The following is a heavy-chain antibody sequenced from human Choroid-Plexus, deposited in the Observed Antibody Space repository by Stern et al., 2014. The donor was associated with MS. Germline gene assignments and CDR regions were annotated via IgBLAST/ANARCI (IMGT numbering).Heavy chain of an antibody. Sequence: QVQLVQSGGGVVQPGRPLRLSCVASGFTFGSCAMHWVRQAPGKGLEWVAGVSYDGSNKYYADAGKGRFTISRDNSQNTLYMQRSSLRPEDTAVYYCAKDRHYVTSFFDHWGQGSLVTVSS. CDR2: VSYDGSNK. CDR3: AKDRHYVTSFFDH. J-gene: IGHJ5*02. V-gene: IGHV3-30*18. CDR1: GFTFGSCA. D-gene: IGHD4-17*01.